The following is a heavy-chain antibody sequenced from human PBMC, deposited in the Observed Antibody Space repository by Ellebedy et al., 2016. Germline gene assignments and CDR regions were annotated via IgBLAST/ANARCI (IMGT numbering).Heavy chain of an antibody. J-gene: IGHJ4*02. CDR1: GGTFSSYA. D-gene: IGHD1-26*01. V-gene: IGHV1-69*13. CDR2: IIPIFGTA. CDR3: ARFPLVGANWGGGY. Sequence: SVKVSXKASGGTFSSYAISWVRQAPGQGLEWMGGIIPIFGTANYAQKFQGRVTITADESTSTAYMELSSLRSEDTAVYYCARFPLVGANWGGGYWGQGTLVTVSS.